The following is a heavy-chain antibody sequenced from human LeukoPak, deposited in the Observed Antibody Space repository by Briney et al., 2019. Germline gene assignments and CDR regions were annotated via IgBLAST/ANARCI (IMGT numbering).Heavy chain of an antibody. J-gene: IGHJ6*02. CDR1: GFSFSSPA. Sequence: WGSLRLSCAASGFSFSSPAMHWVGQGPGKGLEWSALIWSDGSKKYYADSVKGRFTISRDNAMNTLYLQMNSLRAEDTAVYYCAMVRGYYYHGLDVWGQGTTVTVSS. D-gene: IGHD3-10*01. V-gene: IGHV3-33*03. CDR2: IWSDGSKK. CDR3: AMVRGYYYHGLDV.